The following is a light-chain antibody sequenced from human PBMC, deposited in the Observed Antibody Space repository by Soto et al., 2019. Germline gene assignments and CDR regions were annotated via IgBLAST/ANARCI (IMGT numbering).Light chain of an antibody. Sequence: EIVLTQSPGTLSFSPREKATLSCRASQSVSSSYLAWYQQKPGQAPRLLIYGASSRATGIPDRFSGSGSGTDFTLTISRLEPEDFAVYYCQQYGSSPPWTFGQGTKVDIK. CDR3: QQYGSSPPWT. V-gene: IGKV3-20*01. CDR2: GAS. CDR1: QSVSSSY. J-gene: IGKJ1*01.